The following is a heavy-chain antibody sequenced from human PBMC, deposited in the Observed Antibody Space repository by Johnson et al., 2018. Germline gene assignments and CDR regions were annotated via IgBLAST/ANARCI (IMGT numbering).Heavy chain of an antibody. V-gene: IGHV4-59*01. D-gene: IGHD3-22*01. J-gene: IGHJ1*01. CDR1: GGSISSYY. Sequence: QVQLQESGPGLVKXSETLSLTCTVSGGSISSYYWSWIRQPPGKGLEWIGYIYYSGSTNYNPSLKSRVTISVDTSKNQFSLKLSPVTAADTAVYYCAKDELPYYDSSGYYYAEYFQHWGQGTLVTVSS. CDR2: IYYSGST. CDR3: AKDELPYYDSSGYYYAEYFQH.